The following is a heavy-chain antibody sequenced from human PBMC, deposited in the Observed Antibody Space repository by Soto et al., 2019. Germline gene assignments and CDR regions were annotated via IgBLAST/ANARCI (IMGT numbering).Heavy chain of an antibody. Sequence: PGGSLRLSCAASGFTFSSYSMNWVRQAPGKGLEWVSYISSSSSTIYYADSVKGRFTISRDNAKNSLYLQMNSLRDEDTAVYYCARGYYYDSSGPEDYWGQGTLVTVSS. CDR1: GFTFSSYS. V-gene: IGHV3-48*02. D-gene: IGHD3-22*01. CDR2: ISSSSSTI. CDR3: ARGYYYDSSGPEDY. J-gene: IGHJ4*02.